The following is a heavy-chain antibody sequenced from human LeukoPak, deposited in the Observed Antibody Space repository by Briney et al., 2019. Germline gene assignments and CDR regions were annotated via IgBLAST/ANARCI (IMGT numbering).Heavy chain of an antibody. V-gene: IGHV3-21*01. J-gene: IGHJ3*02. D-gene: IGHD2-15*01. CDR1: GFTFSSYS. CDR2: ISSSSSYI. Sequence: GGSLRLSCAASGFTFSSYSMNWVRQAPGKGLEWVSSISSSSSYIYYADSVKGRFTISRDNAKNSLYLQMNSLRAEDTAVYYCARDPSCSGGSCYSAEEAFDIWGQGTMVTVSS. CDR3: ARDPSCSGGSCYSAEEAFDI.